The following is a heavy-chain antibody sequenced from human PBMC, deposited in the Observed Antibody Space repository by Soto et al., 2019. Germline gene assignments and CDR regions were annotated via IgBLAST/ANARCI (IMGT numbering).Heavy chain of an antibody. CDR3: ARGGDPTAVSHFDY. CDR1: GFTFSNNW. D-gene: IGHD4-17*01. CDR2: IKGDGSST. J-gene: IGHJ4*02. V-gene: IGHV3-74*01. Sequence: EVQLVESGGGLVQPGGSLRLSCAASGFTFSNNWMHWVRQAPGKGLVWVSSIKGDGSSTNYADSVKGRFTISRDNAKNTLYLQMSSVRVEDTAIYYCARGGDPTAVSHFDYWGQGTLVTVSS.